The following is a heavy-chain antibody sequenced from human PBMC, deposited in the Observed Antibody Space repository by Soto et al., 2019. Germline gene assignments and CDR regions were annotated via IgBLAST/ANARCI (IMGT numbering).Heavy chain of an antibody. CDR3: ARLKGGGYDFSLYYPMDV. CDR2: IYPGDSDT. D-gene: IGHD5-12*01. J-gene: IGHJ6*02. Sequence: EGLKISCKGSGYSFTSYWIGWVRQMPGKGVEWMGIIYPGDSDTRYSPSFQGQVTISADKSISTAYLLWSSLNASDTAKYYCARLKGGGYDFSLYYPMDVWGQGTTVTVSS. V-gene: IGHV5-51*01. CDR1: GYSFTSYW.